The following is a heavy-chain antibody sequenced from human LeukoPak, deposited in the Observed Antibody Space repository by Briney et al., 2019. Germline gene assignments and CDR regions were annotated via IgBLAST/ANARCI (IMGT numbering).Heavy chain of an antibody. V-gene: IGHV4-61*01. Sequence: NTSETLSLTCTVSGGSVSSGSYYWSWIRQPPGKGLEWIGYIYYSGSTNYNPSLKSRVTISVDTSKNQFSLKLSSVTAADTAVYYCATLYCSRTSCYVDYWGQGSLVTVSS. CDR1: GGSVSSGSYY. CDR3: ATLYCSRTSCYVDY. D-gene: IGHD2-2*01. CDR2: IYYSGST. J-gene: IGHJ4*02.